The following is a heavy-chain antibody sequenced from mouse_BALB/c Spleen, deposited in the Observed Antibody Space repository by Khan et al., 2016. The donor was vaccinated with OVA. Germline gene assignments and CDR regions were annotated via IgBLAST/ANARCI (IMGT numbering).Heavy chain of an antibody. J-gene: IGHJ3*01. CDR2: ISSGNST. V-gene: IGHV5-6-5*01. CDR1: GFTFSNYA. CDR3: ARDYWFAC. Sequence: VQLKESGGGLVKPGGSLKLSCAASGFTFSNYAMSWVRQSPEKSLEWVASISSGNSTYYPDSVKGRFTISSDDARNILYLQMSSLMSEDPAMCCCARDYWFACWGQGTLVTVSA.